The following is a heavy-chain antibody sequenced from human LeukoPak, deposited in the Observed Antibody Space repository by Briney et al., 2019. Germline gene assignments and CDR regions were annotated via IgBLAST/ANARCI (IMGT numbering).Heavy chain of an antibody. D-gene: IGHD6-19*01. J-gene: IGHJ4*02. V-gene: IGHV3-23*01. CDR2: ISGSGGST. Sequence: GRSLRLSCAASGFTFSSYAMSWVRQAPGKGLEWVSAISGSGGSTYYADSVKGRFTISRDNSKNTLYLQMNSPRAEDTAVYYCAKDRMGRSGWYDYWGQGTLVTVSS. CDR3: AKDRMGRSGWYDY. CDR1: GFTFSSYA.